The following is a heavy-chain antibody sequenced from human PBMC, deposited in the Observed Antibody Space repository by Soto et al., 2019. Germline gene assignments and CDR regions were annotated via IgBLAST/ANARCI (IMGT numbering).Heavy chain of an antibody. CDR2: ISVYNGNT. J-gene: IGHJ4*02. Sequence: AASVKVCCKSSGYTFTSYGGRWVRQAPGQGLEWMGWISVYNGNTNYAQKLQGRVTMTTDTSTSTVYMELRSLRSDDTAVYYCARGYKAYYFDYWGQGTLVTVSS. CDR3: ARGYKAYYFDY. V-gene: IGHV1-18*01. D-gene: IGHD5-12*01. CDR1: GYTFTSYG.